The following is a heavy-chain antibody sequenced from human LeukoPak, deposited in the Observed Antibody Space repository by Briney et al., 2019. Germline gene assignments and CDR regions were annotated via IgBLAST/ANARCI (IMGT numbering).Heavy chain of an antibody. Sequence: GGSLRLSCAASGFPFSNNWMSWVRQAPGKGLEWVANIRQDGSEKYYVESVKGRFTISRDNAKNSLYLQMNSLRAEDTAVYYCAELGITMIGGVWGKGTTVTISS. J-gene: IGHJ6*04. CDR2: IRQDGSEK. CDR3: AELGITMIGGV. D-gene: IGHD3-10*02. V-gene: IGHV3-7*01. CDR1: GFPFSNNW.